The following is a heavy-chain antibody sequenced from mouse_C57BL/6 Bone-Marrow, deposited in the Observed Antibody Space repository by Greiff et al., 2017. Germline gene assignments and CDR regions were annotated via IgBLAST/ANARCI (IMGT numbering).Heavy chain of an antibody. CDR3: ARAVYYGYDWVYLYSMDY. CDR2: INDDGSST. V-gene: IGHV5-16*01. Sequence: EVKLVESEGGLVQPGSSMKLSCTASGFTFSDYYMAWVRQVPEKGLEWVANINDDGSSTYYLDSLKSRFIISRDNAKNILYLQMSSLKAEDTATYFCARAVYYGYDWVYLYSMDYWGQGTSVTVSS. D-gene: IGHD2-2*01. J-gene: IGHJ4*01. CDR1: GFTFSDYY.